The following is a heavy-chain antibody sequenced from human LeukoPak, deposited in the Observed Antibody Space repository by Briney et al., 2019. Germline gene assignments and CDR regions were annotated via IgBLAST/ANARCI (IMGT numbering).Heavy chain of an antibody. Sequence: SQTLSPTCAISGDSVSNTGAGWHWIRQSPSRGLEWLGRTYYRSKWYNSSAVSVKGRITINPDTSKNQFSLQLNSVSPEDTAVYYCARGGSYSFDPWGQGTLVTVSS. CDR3: ARGGSYSFDP. J-gene: IGHJ5*02. V-gene: IGHV6-1*01. CDR2: TYYRSKWYN. CDR1: GDSVSNTGAG. D-gene: IGHD1-26*01.